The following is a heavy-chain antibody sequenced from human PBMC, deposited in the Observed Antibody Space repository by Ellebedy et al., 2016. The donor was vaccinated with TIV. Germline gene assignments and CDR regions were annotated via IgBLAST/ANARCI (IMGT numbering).Heavy chain of an antibody. CDR1: GFIFSGYS. D-gene: IGHD1-26*01. Sequence: GGSLRLXCAASGFIFSGYSMNWVRQAPEKGLEWVSYISATGTTISYADSVRGRFTISRDNADNSLYLQINSLRDEDTSVYYCAKDMGPYSPPDYWGQGTVVTVSS. CDR3: AKDMGPYSPPDY. CDR2: ISATGTTI. V-gene: IGHV3-48*02. J-gene: IGHJ4*02.